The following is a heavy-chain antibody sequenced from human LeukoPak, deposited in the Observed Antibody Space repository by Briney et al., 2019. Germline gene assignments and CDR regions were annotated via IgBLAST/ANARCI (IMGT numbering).Heavy chain of an antibody. CDR1: GGSISGSY. CDR3: ARGIESYGNYGY. V-gene: IGHV4-59*01. D-gene: IGHD4-11*01. Sequence: PSETLSLTCTVSGGSISGSYWSWIRQPPGKGLEWIAYMYNSGSTNYNPSLKSRVTISIDTSKNQFSLKLSSLTAADTAIYYCARGIESYGNYGYWGQGILVTVSS. CDR2: MYNSGST. J-gene: IGHJ4*02.